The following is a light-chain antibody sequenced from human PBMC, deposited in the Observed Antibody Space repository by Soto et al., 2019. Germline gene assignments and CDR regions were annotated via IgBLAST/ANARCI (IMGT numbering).Light chain of an antibody. CDR2: EVS. J-gene: IGLJ1*01. V-gene: IGLV2-14*01. CDR3: NSYTSSTAYV. Sequence: QSSLTQPASLSGSPGQSITISCTGAISDVGRYNYVSWYQLHPGKAPKLIIYEVSNRPSGVSNRFSGSKSGNTASLTISGLRAEDEADYYCNSYTSSTAYVFGSGTKVNVL. CDR1: ISDVGRYNY.